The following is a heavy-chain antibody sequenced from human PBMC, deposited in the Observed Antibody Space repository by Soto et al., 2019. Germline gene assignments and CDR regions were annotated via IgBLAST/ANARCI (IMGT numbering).Heavy chain of an antibody. CDR3: AVAVTGSRSPLAH. CDR1: GGTFDSNA. CDR2: IITIYDSP. D-gene: IGHD6-19*01. V-gene: IGHV1-69*06. J-gene: IGHJ4*02. Sequence: QVQLVQSGAEVKKPGSSVKVSCKASGGTFDSNAISWVRQAPGQGLEWMGGIITIYDSPNYAQNFQGRVTVIADKAKSTAYLELSRLKFADSAIYYCAVAVTGSRSPLAHWGQGTLVIVSS.